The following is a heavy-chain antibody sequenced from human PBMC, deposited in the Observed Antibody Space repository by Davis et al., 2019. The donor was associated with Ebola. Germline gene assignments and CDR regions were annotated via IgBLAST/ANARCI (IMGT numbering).Heavy chain of an antibody. CDR1: GFTFSSYG. D-gene: IGHD2-2*01. V-gene: IGHV3-33*01. Sequence: GESLKISCAASGFTFSSYGMHWVRQAPGKGLEWVAVIWYDGSNKYYADSVKGRFTISRDNSKNTLYLQMNSLRAEDTAVYYCARGGRSTGMDVWGQGTTVTVSS. J-gene: IGHJ6*02. CDR2: IWYDGSNK. CDR3: ARGGRSTGMDV.